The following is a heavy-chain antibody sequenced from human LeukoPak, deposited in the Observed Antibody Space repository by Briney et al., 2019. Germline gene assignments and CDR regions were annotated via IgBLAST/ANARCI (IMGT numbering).Heavy chain of an antibody. Sequence: GLEWVXXISCSGGSTYYAHSVKGRFTISRDNSKNTLYLQMNSLRAEDTAVYYCASSITIFGVVDYYGMDVWGQGTTVTVSS. V-gene: IGHV3-23*01. J-gene: IGHJ6*02. D-gene: IGHD3-3*01. CDR3: ASSITIFGVVDYYGMDV. CDR2: ISCSGGST.